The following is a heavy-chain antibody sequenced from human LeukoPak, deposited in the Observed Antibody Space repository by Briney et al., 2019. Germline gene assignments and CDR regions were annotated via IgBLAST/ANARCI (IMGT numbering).Heavy chain of an antibody. CDR1: GGSISGCSYY. Sequence: PSETLSLTCTVSGGSISGCSYYWSWIRQPPGEGLEWIGSVCHSGPTYYNPSLTSRVSMSIDTSQNHFSLRLNSVTAADTAMFYCAIHFPETGRDEQPFDSWGQGILVTVSS. CDR3: AIHFPETGRDEQPFDS. V-gene: IGHV4-39*01. J-gene: IGHJ4*02. D-gene: IGHD6-13*01. CDR2: VCHSGPT.